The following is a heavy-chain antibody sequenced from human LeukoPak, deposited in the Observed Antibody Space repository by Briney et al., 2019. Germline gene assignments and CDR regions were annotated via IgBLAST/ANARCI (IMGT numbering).Heavy chain of an antibody. CDR1: GFSFSGYG. V-gene: IGHV3-30*02. J-gene: IGHJ4*02. D-gene: IGHD6-6*01. CDR3: AKDPNSIAARPRGFDY. CDR2: IRYDGSNK. Sequence: GGSLRLSCAASGFSFSGYGMHWVRQAPGKGLEWVAFIRYDGSNKYYADSVKGRFTISRDNSKNTLYLQMNSLRAEDTAVYYCAKDPNSIAARPRGFDYWGQGTLVTVSS.